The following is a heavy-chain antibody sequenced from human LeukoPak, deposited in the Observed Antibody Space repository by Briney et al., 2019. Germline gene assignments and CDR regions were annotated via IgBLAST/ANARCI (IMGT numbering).Heavy chain of an antibody. J-gene: IGHJ4*02. CDR3: AREMATIYFDY. CDR1: GFTFSSYW. CDR2: IKQDGSEK. V-gene: IGHV3-7*01. Sequence: GGSLRLSCAASGFTFSSYWMSWVRQAPGKGLEWVANIKQDGSEKYYVDSVEGRFTISRDNAKNSLYLQMNSLRAEDTAVYYCAREMATIYFDYWGQGTLVTVSS. D-gene: IGHD5-24*01.